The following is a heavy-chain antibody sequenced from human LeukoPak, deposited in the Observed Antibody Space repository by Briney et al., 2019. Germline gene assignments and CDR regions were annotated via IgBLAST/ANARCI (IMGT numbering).Heavy chain of an antibody. D-gene: IGHD2-15*01. CDR3: ARIYCSSGSCYFFDY. CDR1: GFTFSSYS. J-gene: IGHJ4*02. Sequence: GGSLRLSCAASGFTFSSYSMNWVRQAPGKGLEWVSSITSSSSYIYYADSVRGRFTISRDNAEKSLYLQMNSLRVEDTAVYYCARIYCSSGSCYFFDYWGQGTLVTVSS. V-gene: IGHV3-21*01. CDR2: ITSSSSYI.